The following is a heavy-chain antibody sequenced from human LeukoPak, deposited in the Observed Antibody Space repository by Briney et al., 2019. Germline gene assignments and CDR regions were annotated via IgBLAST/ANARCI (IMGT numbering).Heavy chain of an antibody. CDR1: SGSISSYY. J-gene: IGHJ3*02. D-gene: IGHD1-1*01. CDR2: IYYSGST. Sequence: SETLSLTCTVSSGSISSYYWSWIRQPPGKGLEWIGYIYYSGSTNYNPSLKSRVTISVDTSKNQFSLKLSSVTAADTAVYYCARPNVNGDAFDIWGQGTMVTVSS. V-gene: IGHV4-59*01. CDR3: ARPNVNGDAFDI.